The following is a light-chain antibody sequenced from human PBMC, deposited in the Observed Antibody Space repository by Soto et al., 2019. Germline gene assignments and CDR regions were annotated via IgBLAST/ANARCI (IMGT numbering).Light chain of an antibody. CDR3: QQYNNYWT. CDR2: RAS. CDR1: QTISIW. Sequence: DIQMTQSPSTLSASVGDRVTITCRASQTISIWLAWYQQKAGKAPKLLIHRASSLETGVPSRFSGSGSGTEFTLTIDGLQPDDFATYYCQQYNNYWTFGQGTKVEIK. J-gene: IGKJ1*01. V-gene: IGKV1-5*03.